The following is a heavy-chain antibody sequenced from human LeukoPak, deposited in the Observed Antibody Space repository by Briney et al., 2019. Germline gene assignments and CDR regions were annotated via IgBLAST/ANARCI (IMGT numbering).Heavy chain of an antibody. D-gene: IGHD5-18*01. CDR1: GFTFSSYW. V-gene: IGHV3-74*01. Sequence: PGGSLRLSCVASGFTFSSYWMHWVRQVPGKGLVWVSRINTDGTNTPYADSVRGRFTISRDNAKNTLYLQMNSLRAEDAGVYYCARDPVYSYGTGAPFDAWGQGTTVMVSS. CDR3: ARDPVYSYGTGAPFDA. J-gene: IGHJ4*02. CDR2: INTDGTNT.